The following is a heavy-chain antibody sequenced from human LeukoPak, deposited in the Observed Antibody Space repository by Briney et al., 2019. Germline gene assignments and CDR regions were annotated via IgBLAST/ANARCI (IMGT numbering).Heavy chain of an antibody. CDR3: ARGPVYYDGSGYYPNY. CDR1: GFTFSNYN. J-gene: IGHJ4*02. CDR2: ISSSSSYI. D-gene: IGHD3-22*01. V-gene: IGHV3-21*01. Sequence: GGSLRLSCAASGFTFSNYNMNWVRQAPGKGLEWVSSISSSSSYIYYADSVKGRFTISKDNAKNSLYLQMNSLRAEDTAVYYCARGPVYYDGSGYYPNYWGQGTLVTVSS.